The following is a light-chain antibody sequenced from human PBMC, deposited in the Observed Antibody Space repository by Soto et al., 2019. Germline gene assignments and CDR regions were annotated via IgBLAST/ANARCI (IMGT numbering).Light chain of an antibody. V-gene: IGKV1-9*01. CDR2: AAS. J-gene: IGKJ4*01. Sequence: DIQLTQSPSFLSASKGDRVTITCRASQGITSDLAWYQQEPGKAPTLLIYAASTLQSGVPSRFSGSGSGTEFTLTISSLQPEDFATYYCQQLNSYPQTFGGGTKVEIK. CDR1: QGITSD. CDR3: QQLNSYPQT.